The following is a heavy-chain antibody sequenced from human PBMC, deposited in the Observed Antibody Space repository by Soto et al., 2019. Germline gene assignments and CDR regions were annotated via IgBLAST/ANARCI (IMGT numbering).Heavy chain of an antibody. V-gene: IGHV1-3*01. Sequence: ASVKVSCKASGYTFTSYAMHWVRQAPGQRLEWMGWINAGNGNTKYSQKFQGRVTITRDTSASTAYMELSSLRSEDTAVYYCARSIGVVSALDYWGQATLVTVSS. CDR1: GYTFTSYA. CDR3: ARSIGVVSALDY. D-gene: IGHD2-2*01. J-gene: IGHJ4*02. CDR2: INAGNGNT.